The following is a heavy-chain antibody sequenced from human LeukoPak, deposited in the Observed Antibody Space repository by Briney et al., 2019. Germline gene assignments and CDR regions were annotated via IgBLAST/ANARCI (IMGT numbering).Heavy chain of an antibody. Sequence: GASVKVSCKASGYTFTSYDINWVRQATGQGLEWMGWMNPNSGNTGYAQKFQGRVTITRNTSISTAYMELSSLRSEDTAVYYCAGGDRGYYYYYMDVWGKGTTVTVSS. CDR1: GYTFTSYD. CDR2: MNPNSGNT. J-gene: IGHJ6*03. D-gene: IGHD3-16*02. CDR3: AGGDRGYYYYYMDV. V-gene: IGHV1-8*03.